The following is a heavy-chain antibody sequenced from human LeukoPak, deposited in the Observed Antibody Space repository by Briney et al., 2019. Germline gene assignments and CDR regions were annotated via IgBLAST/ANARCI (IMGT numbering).Heavy chain of an antibody. V-gene: IGHV3-30-3*01. Sequence: GGSLRLSCAASGFTFSSYAMHWVRQAPGKGLEWVAVISYDGSNKYYADSVKGRFTISRDNSKNTLYLQMNSLRAEDTAVYYCAREIAAAGTGYGMDVRGQGTTVTVSS. J-gene: IGHJ6*02. CDR1: GFTFSSYA. D-gene: IGHD6-13*01. CDR2: ISYDGSNK. CDR3: AREIAAAGTGYGMDV.